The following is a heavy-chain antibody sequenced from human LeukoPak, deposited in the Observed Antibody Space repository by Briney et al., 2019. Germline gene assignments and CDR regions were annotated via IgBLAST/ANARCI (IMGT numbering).Heavy chain of an antibody. D-gene: IGHD1-1*01. CDR1: GYTFTGYY. J-gene: IGHJ4*02. V-gene: IGHV1-2*06. CDR2: INPNSGGT. Sequence: ASVKVSCKASGYTFTGYYMHWVRQAPGQGLEWMGRINPNSGGTNYAQKFQGRVTMTRDTSISTAYMELSRLRSDDTAVYYCARDPGDNWNDMDYWGQGTLLTVSS. CDR3: ARDPGDNWNDMDY.